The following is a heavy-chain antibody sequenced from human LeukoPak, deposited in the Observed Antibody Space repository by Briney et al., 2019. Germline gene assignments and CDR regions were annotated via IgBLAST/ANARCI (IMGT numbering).Heavy chain of an antibody. CDR1: GFTFISYA. Sequence: PGGSLRLSCAASGFTFISYAMSWVRQAPGKGLEWVSSISGSGGSSTYYADSVKGRFTISRDNSKNTLYLQMNSLRAEDTAVYYCAKATCSGASCYRFDYWGQGTLVTASS. V-gene: IGHV3-23*01. J-gene: IGHJ4*02. D-gene: IGHD2-15*01. CDR3: AKATCSGASCYRFDY. CDR2: ISGSGGSST.